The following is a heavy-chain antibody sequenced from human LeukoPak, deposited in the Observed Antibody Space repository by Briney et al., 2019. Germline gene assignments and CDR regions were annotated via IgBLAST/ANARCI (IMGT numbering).Heavy chain of an antibody. CDR2: IYSGGST. CDR1: GFTVSSNY. D-gene: IGHD3-10*01. V-gene: IGHV3-53*01. Sequence: GGSLRLSCAASGFTVSSNYMSWVRQAPGKGLEWVSVIYSGGSTYYADSVKGRFTISRDNANNSLYLQMNSLRAEDTAVYYCARDWAGGPHDYWGQGTLVTVSS. J-gene: IGHJ4*02. CDR3: ARDWAGGPHDY.